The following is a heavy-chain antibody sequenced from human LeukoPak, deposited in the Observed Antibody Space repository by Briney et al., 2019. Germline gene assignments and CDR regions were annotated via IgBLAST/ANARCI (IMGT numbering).Heavy chain of an antibody. D-gene: IGHD6-19*01. J-gene: IGHJ3*02. CDR3: ARLIAVAMAAFDI. Sequence: SETLSLTCTVSGGSLSSSSYYWGWIRQPLGKGLEWIGSIYYSGSIYYNPSLKSRVTISVDTSKNQFSLKLSSVTAADTAVYYCARLIAVAMAAFDIWRQGTMVTVSS. CDR1: GGSLSSSSYY. V-gene: IGHV4-39*01. CDR2: IYYSGSI.